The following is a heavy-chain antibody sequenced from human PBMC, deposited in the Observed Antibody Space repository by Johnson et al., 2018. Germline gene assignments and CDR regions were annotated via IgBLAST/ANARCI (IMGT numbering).Heavy chain of an antibody. CDR1: GFTFSSYS. CDR3: ARDQGFYFDY. Sequence: EVQLVEAGGGLVKPGGSLRLSCAASGFTFSSYSMNWVRQAPGKGLEWVSSISSSSSYIYYADSVKGRFNIPRDNAKNSLYLQMNSLRAEETAVYYCARDQGFYFDYWGQGTLVTVSS. J-gene: IGHJ4*02. V-gene: IGHV3-21*01. CDR2: ISSSSSYI.